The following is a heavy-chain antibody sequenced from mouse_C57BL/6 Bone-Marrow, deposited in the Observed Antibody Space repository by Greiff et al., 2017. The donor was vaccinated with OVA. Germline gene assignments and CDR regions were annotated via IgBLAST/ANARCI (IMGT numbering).Heavy chain of an antibody. CDR1: GYTFTSYW. J-gene: IGHJ2*01. V-gene: IGHV1-55*01. CDR3: ARDYGSSYPYYFDD. D-gene: IGHD1-1*01. Sequence: QVQLQQPGAELVKPGASVKMSCKASGYTFTSYWITWVKQRPGQGLEWIGDIYPGSGSTNYNEQFKSKATLTVDTSSSTAYMQLSSLTSEDSAVYYCARDYGSSYPYYFDDWGQGTTLTVSS. CDR2: IYPGSGST.